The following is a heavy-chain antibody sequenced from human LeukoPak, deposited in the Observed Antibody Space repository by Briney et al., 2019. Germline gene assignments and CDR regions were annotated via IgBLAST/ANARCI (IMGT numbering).Heavy chain of an antibody. Sequence: GGSLRLSCAASGFIFDDFGMSWVRQAPGKGLEWVSGINWNGGSTSYADSVKGRFTISRDNGKSSLYLQMRSLRAEDTAVYYCASGPGLDYWGQGTLVTVSS. J-gene: IGHJ4*02. V-gene: IGHV3-20*04. CDR3: ASGPGLDY. CDR2: INWNGGST. CDR1: GFIFDDFG.